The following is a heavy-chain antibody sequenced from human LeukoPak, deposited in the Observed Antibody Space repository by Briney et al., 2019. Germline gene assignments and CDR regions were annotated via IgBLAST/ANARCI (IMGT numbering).Heavy chain of an antibody. V-gene: IGHV4-30-4*08. CDR3: ARDLGYGSSFDY. J-gene: IGHJ4*02. D-gene: IGHD6-13*01. CDR1: GGPIISGDYY. CDR2: ISYSGST. Sequence: TSETLSLTCTVSGGPIISGDYYWSWIRQSPGKGLEWIGYISYSGSTYYNPSLQSRVTISVDTSKNQFSLKLSSVTAADTAVYYCARDLGYGSSFDYWGQGTLVTVSS.